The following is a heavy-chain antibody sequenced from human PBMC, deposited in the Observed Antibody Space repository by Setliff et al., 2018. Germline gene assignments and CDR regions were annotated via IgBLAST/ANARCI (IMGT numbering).Heavy chain of an antibody. V-gene: IGHV4-4*08. CDR3: ARAPPNRYSGSYEYFYMDV. J-gene: IGHJ6*03. CDR1: GGSISTYY. CDR2: IHPSGST. Sequence: ETLSLTCTVSGGSISTYYWSWIRQPPGKGLEWIAYIHPSGSTSYNPSLKSRVTISVDTSKNQFSLKVSSVTAADTAVYYCARAPPNRYSGSYEYFYMDVWGKGTTVTVSS. D-gene: IGHD1-26*01.